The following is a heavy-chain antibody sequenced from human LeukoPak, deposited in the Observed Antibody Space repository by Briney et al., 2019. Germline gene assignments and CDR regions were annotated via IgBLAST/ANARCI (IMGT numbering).Heavy chain of an antibody. J-gene: IGHJ4*02. D-gene: IGHD5-18*01. CDR2: IDWNGGST. V-gene: IGHV3-20*04. CDR3: ARTARHLDY. Sequence: GGSLRLSCAASGFIFDDYIMCWVRQAPGKGLEWVSDIDWNGGSTGYADSVKGRFTISRDNAKNLLYLQMNDLRLEDTAVYYCARTARHLDYWGQGTLVTVSS. CDR1: GFIFDDYI.